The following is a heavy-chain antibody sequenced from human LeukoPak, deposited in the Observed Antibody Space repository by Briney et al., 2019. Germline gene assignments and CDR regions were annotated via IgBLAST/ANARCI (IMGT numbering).Heavy chain of an antibody. Sequence: GGSLRLSCAASGFTFSSYSMNWVRQAPGKGLEWVSSISSSSSYIYYADSVKGRFTISRDNAKNSLYLQMNSLRAEDTAVYYCAREFFIAVARPSYYYYYYGMDVWGQGTTVTVSS. J-gene: IGHJ6*02. CDR3: AREFFIAVARPSYYYYYYGMDV. V-gene: IGHV3-21*01. CDR2: ISSSSSYI. CDR1: GFTFSSYS. D-gene: IGHD6-19*01.